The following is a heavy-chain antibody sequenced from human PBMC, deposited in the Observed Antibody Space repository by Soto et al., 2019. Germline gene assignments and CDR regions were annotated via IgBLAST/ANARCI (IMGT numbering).Heavy chain of an antibody. CDR1: EFTFSGRS. CDR2: IDKVGTDS. V-gene: IGHV3-74*01. J-gene: IGHJ6*03. Sequence: EVQLVESGGGLVQPGGSLRLSCAASEFTFSGRSVHWVRQAPGKGLVWVSGIDKVGTDSTYADSVKGRFTSSRDNAKNTVYLQMTSLGVEDTAVYYCARGCFGPDVWGKGTTVTVSS. CDR3: ARGCFGPDV. D-gene: IGHD3-10*01.